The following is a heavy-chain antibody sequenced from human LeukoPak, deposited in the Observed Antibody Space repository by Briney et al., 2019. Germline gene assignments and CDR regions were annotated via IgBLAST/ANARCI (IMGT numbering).Heavy chain of an antibody. CDR1: GGTFSSYA. D-gene: IGHD2-15*01. Sequence: SVKVSCKASGGTFSSYAISWVRQAPGQGLEWMGGIIPIFGTANYAQKFQGRVTITADESTSTAYMELSSLRSEDTAVYYCASLGYCSGGSCYDFDYWGQGTLVTVSS. CDR2: IIPIFGTA. J-gene: IGHJ4*02. V-gene: IGHV1-69*13. CDR3: ASLGYCSGGSCYDFDY.